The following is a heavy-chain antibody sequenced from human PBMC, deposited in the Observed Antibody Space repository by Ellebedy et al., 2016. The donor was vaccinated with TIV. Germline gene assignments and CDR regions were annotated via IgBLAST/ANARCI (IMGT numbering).Heavy chain of an antibody. Sequence: PGGSLRLSCAASGFTFSYSAMSWVRQAPGKGLEWVSTSSGTNGSPYYADSVKGRFTISRDNAKNTLYLQMNSLRAEDTAVYYCASGTLTNFDYWGQGTLVTASS. CDR1: GFTFSYSA. V-gene: IGHV3-23*01. CDR2: SSGTNGSP. CDR3: ASGTLTNFDY. J-gene: IGHJ4*02. D-gene: IGHD3-9*01.